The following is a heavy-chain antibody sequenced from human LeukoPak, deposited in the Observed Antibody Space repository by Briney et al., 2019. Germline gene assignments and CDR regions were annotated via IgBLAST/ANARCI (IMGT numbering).Heavy chain of an antibody. CDR3: ARDDSSWGFDY. CDR1: GGTFSSYA. Sequence: GASVKVSCKASGGTFSSYAISWVRQAPGQGLEWMGWISAYNGNTNYAQKLQGRVTMTTDTSTSTAYMELRSLRSDDTAVYYCARDDSSWGFDYWGQGTLVTVSS. D-gene: IGHD6-13*01. J-gene: IGHJ4*02. CDR2: ISAYNGNT. V-gene: IGHV1-18*01.